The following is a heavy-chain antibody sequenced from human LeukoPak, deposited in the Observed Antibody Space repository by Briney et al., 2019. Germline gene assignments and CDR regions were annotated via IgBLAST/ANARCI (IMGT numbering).Heavy chain of an antibody. J-gene: IGHJ6*03. Sequence: PGGSLRLSCAVSGFTFSSYSMNWVRQAPGRGLEWLSHISSSSSIIYYADSVKGRFTISRDNAKNSLYLQMNSLRAEDTAVYYCARGGSTYYYYYMDVWGKGTTVTISS. V-gene: IGHV3-48*01. CDR1: GFTFSSYS. CDR3: ARGGSTYYYYYMDV. CDR2: ISSSSSII.